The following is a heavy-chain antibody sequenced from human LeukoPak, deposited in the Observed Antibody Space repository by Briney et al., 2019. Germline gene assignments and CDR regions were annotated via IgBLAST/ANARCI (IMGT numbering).Heavy chain of an antibody. J-gene: IGHJ6*02. CDR3: ARDLEGYSYGYYGMDV. CDR2: IIPIFGTA. D-gene: IGHD5-18*01. Sequence: SVKVSCKASGYTFTSYGISWVRQAPGQGLEWMGGIIPIFGTANYAQKFQGRVTITADESTSTVYMELSSLRSEDTAVYYCARDLEGYSYGYYGMDVWGQGTTVTVSS. CDR1: GYTFTSYG. V-gene: IGHV1-69*13.